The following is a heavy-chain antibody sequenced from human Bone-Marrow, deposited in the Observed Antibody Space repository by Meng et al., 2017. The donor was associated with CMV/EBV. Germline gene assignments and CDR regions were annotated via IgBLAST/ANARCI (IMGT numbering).Heavy chain of an antibody. Sequence: ASVKVSCKASGYTFTGYYMHWVRQAPGQGLEWMGWINPNSGGTNYAQKFQGRVTMTRDTSISTAYMELSRLRSDDTAVYYCAVAVAGYYYYGMDVWGQGPTVPVYS. V-gene: IGHV1-2*02. CDR3: AVAVAGYYYYGMDV. CDR1: GYTFTGYY. J-gene: IGHJ6*02. CDR2: INPNSGGT. D-gene: IGHD6-19*01.